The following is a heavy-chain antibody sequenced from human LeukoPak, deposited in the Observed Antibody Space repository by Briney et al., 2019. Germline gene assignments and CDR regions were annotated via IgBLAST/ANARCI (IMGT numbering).Heavy chain of an antibody. CDR1: GGSFSGYY. CDR2: INHSGST. J-gene: IGHJ4*02. V-gene: IGHV4-34*01. CDR3: ARGAAYYDFWSGRKPFDY. D-gene: IGHD3-3*01. Sequence: SETLSLTCAVYGGSFSGYYWSWIRQPPGKGLEWIGEINHSGSTNYNPSLKSRVTISVDTSKNQFSLKLSSVTAADTAVYYCARGAAYYDFWSGRKPFDYWGQGTLVTVSS.